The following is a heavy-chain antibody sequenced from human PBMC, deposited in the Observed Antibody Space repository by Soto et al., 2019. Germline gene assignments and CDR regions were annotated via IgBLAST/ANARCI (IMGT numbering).Heavy chain of an antibody. Sequence: QVQLQESGPGLVKPSETLSLSCRVSGGSISGHNWSWVRQTPGKGLEWIGYMSYSGSTNYNPSIKTPLTLWVDTSKNHFSLRLTPLTAAGTAVYYWARVPYYDLIWNYYYMDVWGKGTTVTVSS. CDR2: MSYSGST. V-gene: IGHV4-59*08. CDR1: GGSISGHN. CDR3: ARVPYYDLIWNYYYMDV. D-gene: IGHD3-16*01. J-gene: IGHJ6*03.